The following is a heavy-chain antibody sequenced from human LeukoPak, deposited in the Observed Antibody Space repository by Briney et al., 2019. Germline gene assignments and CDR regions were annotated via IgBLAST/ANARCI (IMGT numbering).Heavy chain of an antibody. CDR1: GFTFSSYA. V-gene: IGHV3-30*04. CDR2: ISYDGSNK. D-gene: IGHD6-19*01. CDR3: ARDRGHIAVAECFDY. J-gene: IGHJ4*02. Sequence: GRSLRLSCAASGFTFSSYAMHWVRQPPGKELEWVAVISYDGSNKYYADSVKGRFTISRDNSKNTLYLQMSSLRAEDTAVYYCARDRGHIAVAECFDYWGQGTLVTVSS.